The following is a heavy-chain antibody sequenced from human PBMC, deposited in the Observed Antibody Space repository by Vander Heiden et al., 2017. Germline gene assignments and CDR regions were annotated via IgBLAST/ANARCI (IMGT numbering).Heavy chain of an antibody. Sequence: EVHFFQFGGGSVQPGGSLRLSCVVSGFSFYHYAMTWVRPTPGRGLEWVSATSPSGGLTYYADSVKGRFTISRDNSKDTLFLHMSSLRAEDTAVYYCAKHLGPGTTTPDLESWGQGTQVTVSS. CDR2: TSPSGGLT. V-gene: IGHV3-23*01. J-gene: IGHJ4*02. CDR3: AKHLGPGTTTPDLES. D-gene: IGHD1-1*01. CDR1: GFSFYHYA.